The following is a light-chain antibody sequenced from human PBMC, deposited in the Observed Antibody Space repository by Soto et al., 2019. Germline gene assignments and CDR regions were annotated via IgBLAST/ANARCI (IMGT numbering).Light chain of an antibody. CDR1: QSVSGN. CDR3: QQYNDWPSLT. V-gene: IGKV3-15*01. CDR2: GAS. J-gene: IGKJ4*01. Sequence: EIVMTQSPATLSVSPGERATLSCRASQSVSGNLAWYQQKPGQAPRLLIYGASTRATGIPARFSGSGSGTEFTLTISSLQSEDFAVYFCQQYNDWPSLTFGGGTKVEIK.